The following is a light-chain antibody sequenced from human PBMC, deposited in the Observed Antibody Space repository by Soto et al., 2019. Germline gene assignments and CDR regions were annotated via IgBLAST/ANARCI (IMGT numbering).Light chain of an antibody. Sequence: QPVLTQPTSVSGAPGQTVTISCIGSVTNFGAGFDVHWYQQLPGTAPKLLIYGNKSRPSGVPDRFSCSRSRNSASLTITGLQSGDEADYYCQSYDASLRGSGVLETGTKVTVL. CDR2: GNK. V-gene: IGLV1-40*01. CDR3: QSYDASLRGSGV. J-gene: IGLJ1*01. CDR1: VTNFGAGFD.